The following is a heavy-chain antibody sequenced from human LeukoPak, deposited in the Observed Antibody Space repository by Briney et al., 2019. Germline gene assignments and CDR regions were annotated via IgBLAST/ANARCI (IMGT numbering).Heavy chain of an antibody. CDR2: ISASGTTI. J-gene: IGHJ4*02. CDR1: GFTFSSYE. Sequence: PGGSLRLSCAASGFTFSSYEINWVRQAPGKGLDWVSYISASGTTIYYADSVKGRFTVSRDNAKNSVYLQMNSLRAEDTAVYYCAREVKAVPGDESFDYWGQGTLVTVSS. CDR3: AREVKAVPGDESFDY. D-gene: IGHD6-19*01. V-gene: IGHV3-48*03.